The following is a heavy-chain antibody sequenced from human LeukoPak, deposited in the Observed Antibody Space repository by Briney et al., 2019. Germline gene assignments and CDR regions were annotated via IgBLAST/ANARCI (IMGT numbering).Heavy chain of an antibody. J-gene: IGHJ4*02. Sequence: ASVKVSCKASGYTFTSYDINWVRQATGQGLEWMGWMNPNSGNTGYAQKFQGRVTMTRDTSTSTVYMELRSLRSDDTAVYYCARGGAAAGYDHWGQGTLVTVSS. V-gene: IGHV1-8*01. CDR1: GYTFTSYD. D-gene: IGHD6-13*01. CDR3: ARGGAAAGYDH. CDR2: MNPNSGNT.